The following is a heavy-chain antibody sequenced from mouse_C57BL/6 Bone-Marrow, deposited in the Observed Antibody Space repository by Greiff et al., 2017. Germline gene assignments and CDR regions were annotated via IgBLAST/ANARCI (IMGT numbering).Heavy chain of an antibody. J-gene: IGHJ2*01. Sequence: VQLQQSGAELVKPGASVKLSCKASGYTFTEYTIHWVKQRSGQGLEWIGWFYPGSGSIKYNEKFKDKATLTADKSSSTVYMELSRLTSEDSAVYFCARHAPIYYSNYLYYFDYWGQGTTLTVSS. CDR1: GYTFTEYT. D-gene: IGHD2-5*01. CDR2: FYPGSGSI. CDR3: ARHAPIYYSNYLYYFDY. V-gene: IGHV1-62-2*01.